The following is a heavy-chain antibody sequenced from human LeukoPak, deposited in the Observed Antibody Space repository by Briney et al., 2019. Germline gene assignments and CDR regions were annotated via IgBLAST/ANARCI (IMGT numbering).Heavy chain of an antibody. J-gene: IGHJ4*02. CDR1: GGSLSSSNW. D-gene: IGHD6-13*01. V-gene: IGHV4-4*03. CDR3: ARSHLGDGSSWWRRLFDY. Sequence: NPRGPWPLTWAVSGGSLSSSNWWSGVRQPPGKGLGWIGEIYLSGSTNYNPSLKSRVTISVDTSKNQFSLKLSSVTAADTAVYYCARSHLGDGSSWWRRLFDYWGQGTLVTVSS. CDR2: IYLSGST.